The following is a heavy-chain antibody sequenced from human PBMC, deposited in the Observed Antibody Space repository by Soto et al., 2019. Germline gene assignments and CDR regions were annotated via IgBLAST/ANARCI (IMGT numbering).Heavy chain of an antibody. CDR2: ISGYNGHT. J-gene: IGHJ6*02. D-gene: IGHD3-16*01. V-gene: IGHV1-18*01. CDR1: GYTFTTYG. CDR3: AREGEIPDYYYGLDV. Sequence: QVQLVQSGAEVRKPGASVKVSCKASGYTFTTYGISWVRQAPGQGLEWMGWISGYNGHTKYAQKFQGRVTMTTDTSTSTVYMDLRSLRSDDTAGYYCAREGEIPDYYYGLDVWGQGTTVTVSS.